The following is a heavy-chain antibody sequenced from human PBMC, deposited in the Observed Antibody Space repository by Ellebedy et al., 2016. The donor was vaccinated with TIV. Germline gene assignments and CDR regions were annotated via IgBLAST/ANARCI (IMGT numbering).Heavy chain of an antibody. CDR3: AKDLRDRSSRYPSSWYLYYGMDV. CDR1: GFIFSSYG. D-gene: IGHD6-13*01. Sequence: PGGSLRLSCAASGFIFSSYGMHWVRQAPGKGLEWVAVTSDDEGAKNYADSVKGRFTISRDNSKNTLYLQMNSLRTEDTAVYYCAKDLRDRSSRYPSSWYLYYGMDVWGQGTTVTVSS. CDR2: TSDDEGAK. J-gene: IGHJ6*02. V-gene: IGHV3-30*18.